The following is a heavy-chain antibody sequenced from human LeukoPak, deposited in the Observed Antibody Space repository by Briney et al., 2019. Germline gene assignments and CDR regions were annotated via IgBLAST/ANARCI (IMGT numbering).Heavy chain of an antibody. V-gene: IGHV1-2*02. CDR2: INPNSGGT. J-gene: IGHJ4*02. D-gene: IGHD3-16*01. Sequence: ASVKVSCKASGYTFTGYYMHWVRQAPGQGLEWMGWINPNSGGTNYAQKFQGRVTMTRNTSISPAYMELSRLRSDDTAVYYCARVPQWGVLGGGGDYWGQGTLVTVSS. CDR1: GYTFTGYY. CDR3: ARVPQWGVLGGGGDY.